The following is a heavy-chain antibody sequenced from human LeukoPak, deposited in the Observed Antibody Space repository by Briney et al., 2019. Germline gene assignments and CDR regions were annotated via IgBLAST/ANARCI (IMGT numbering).Heavy chain of an antibody. J-gene: IGHJ4*02. Sequence: ASVKISCKVSGYTFTDYYMHWVQQAPGKGLEWMGLVDPEDGETIYAEKFQGRVTITADTSTDTAYMELSSLRSEDTAVHYCATARGAMIVVGPPDYWGQGTLVTVSS. CDR1: GYTFTDYY. CDR2: VDPEDGET. CDR3: ATARGAMIVVGPPDY. D-gene: IGHD3-22*01. V-gene: IGHV1-69-2*01.